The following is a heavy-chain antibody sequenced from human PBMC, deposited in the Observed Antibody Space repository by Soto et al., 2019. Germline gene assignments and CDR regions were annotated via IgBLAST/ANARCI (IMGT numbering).Heavy chain of an antibody. CDR1: GFTFSNYD. D-gene: IGHD2-15*01. J-gene: IGHJ3*02. CDR3: VKDRVVVAVRDAFDI. Sequence: PGGSLRLSCAASGFTFSNYDMTWVRQAPGKGLEWVSGINKSGGGTYYADSVKGRFTISRDNSKSTLYLQMNSLRAEDTAIYYCVKDRVVVAVRDAFDIWGQGTMVTVSS. V-gene: IGHV3-23*01. CDR2: INKSGGGT.